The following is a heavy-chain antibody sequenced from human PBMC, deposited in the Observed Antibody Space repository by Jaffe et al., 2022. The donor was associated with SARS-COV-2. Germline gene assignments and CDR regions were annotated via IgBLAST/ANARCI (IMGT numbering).Heavy chain of an antibody. CDR3: ARRELSPSMSVAGRWDCYFDS. Sequence: QLQLQESGPGLVKPSETLSLTCTVSGGSISSSYYYWGWIRQPPGKGLEWIGSIYYSGSTYYNPSLKSRVTISVDTSKNHFSLKLSSVTAADTAVYYCARRELSPSMSVAGRWDCYFDSWGQGTLVTVSS. D-gene: IGHD6-19*01. CDR2: IYYSGST. J-gene: IGHJ4*02. V-gene: IGHV4-39*02. CDR1: GGSISSSYYY.